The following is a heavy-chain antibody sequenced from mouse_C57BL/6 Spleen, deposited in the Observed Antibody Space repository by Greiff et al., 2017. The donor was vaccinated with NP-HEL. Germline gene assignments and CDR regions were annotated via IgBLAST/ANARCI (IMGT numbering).Heavy chain of an antibody. V-gene: IGHV1-4*01. CDR2: INPSSGYT. J-gene: IGHJ3*01. D-gene: IGHD4-1*02. CDR3: EISTGTGWFAY. Sequence: QVQLQQSGAELARPGASVKMSCKASGYTFTSYTMHWVKQRPGQGLEWIGYINPSSGYTKYNQKFKDKATLTADKSSSTAYMQLSSLTSEDSAVYYCEISTGTGWFAYWGQGTLVTVSA. CDR1: GYTFTSYT.